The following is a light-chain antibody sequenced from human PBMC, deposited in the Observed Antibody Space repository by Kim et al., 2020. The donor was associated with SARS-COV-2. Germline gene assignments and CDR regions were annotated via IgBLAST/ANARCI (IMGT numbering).Light chain of an antibody. CDR2: REG. V-gene: IGLV10-54*01. CDR3: SAWDTSLDVWV. CDR1: GKEGGEQG. Sequence: GSGKEGGEQGGGGGGREQGHPRKVVLCREGKRPSGTSERFSASRSGNTASLTITGLQPEDEADYYCSAWDTSLDVWVFGGGTQLTVL. J-gene: IGLJ3*02.